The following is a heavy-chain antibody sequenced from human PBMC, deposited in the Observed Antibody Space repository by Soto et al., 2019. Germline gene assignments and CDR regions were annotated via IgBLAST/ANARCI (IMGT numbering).Heavy chain of an antibody. CDR3: ARVTYYYDGSGYYYQRNDGEFYFDY. CDR2: IWYDGSNK. Sequence: PGGSLRLSCAASGFTFSSYGMHWVRQAPGKGLEWVAVIWYDGSNKYYADSVKGRFTISRDNSKNTLYLQMNSLRAEDTAVYYCARVTYYYDGSGYYYQRNDGEFYFDYWGQGTLVSVSS. J-gene: IGHJ4*02. D-gene: IGHD3-22*01. V-gene: IGHV3-33*01. CDR1: GFTFSSYG.